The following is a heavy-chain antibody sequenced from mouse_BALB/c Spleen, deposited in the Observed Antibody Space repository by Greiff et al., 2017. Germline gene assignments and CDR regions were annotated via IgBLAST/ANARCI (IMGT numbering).Heavy chain of an antibody. D-gene: IGHD2-3*01. CDR2: ISYSGST. J-gene: IGHJ3*01. CDR3: ARSGGWST. V-gene: IGHV3-2*02. Sequence: VQLQQSGPGLVKPSQSLSLTCTVTGYSITSDYAWNWIRQFPGNKLEWMGYISYSGSTSYNPSLKSRISITRDTSKNQFFLQLNSVTTEDTATYYCARSGGWSTWGQGTLVTVSA. CDR1: GYSITSDYA.